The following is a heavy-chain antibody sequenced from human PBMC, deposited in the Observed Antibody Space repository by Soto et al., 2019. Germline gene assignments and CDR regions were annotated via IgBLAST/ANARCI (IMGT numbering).Heavy chain of an antibody. J-gene: IGHJ6*02. V-gene: IGHV4-39*07. D-gene: IGHD1-7*01. CDR1: GGSRSSSNYY. CDR2: VFSSGYSDTT. Sequence: SETLSLACAVSGGSRSSSNYYWGWIRQPPGKGLEWIGYVFSSGYSDTTHYNPSLKSRVAISVDTSKNQFSLKLSSVTAADTAVYYCARERLELRPPLYYYYGMDVWGQGTTVTVSS. CDR3: ARERLELRPPLYYYYGMDV.